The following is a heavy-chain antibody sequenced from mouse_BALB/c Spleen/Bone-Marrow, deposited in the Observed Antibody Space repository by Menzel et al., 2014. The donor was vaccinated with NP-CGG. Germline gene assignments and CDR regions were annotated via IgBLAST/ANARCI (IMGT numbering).Heavy chain of an antibody. D-gene: IGHD1-2*01. V-gene: IGHV1S81*02. CDR1: GYTFTSYY. CDR2: INPSNGGT. J-gene: IGHJ4*01. CDR3: TRQLRLRGPKAMDY. Sequence: VQLQQSGAELVKPGASVKLSCKASGYTFTSYYMYWVKQRPGQGLEWIGEINPSNGGTNFNEKFKSKATLTVDKSSSTAYMQLSSLTSEDSAVYYCTRQLRLRGPKAMDYWGQGTSVTVSS.